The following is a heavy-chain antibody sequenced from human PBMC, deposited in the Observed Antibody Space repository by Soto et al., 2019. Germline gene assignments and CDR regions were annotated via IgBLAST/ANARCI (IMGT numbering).Heavy chain of an antibody. CDR1: GFTFSSYS. V-gene: IGHV3-48*02. D-gene: IGHD4-17*01. CDR3: ACGKDYAEGGY. J-gene: IGHJ4*02. Sequence: EVQLVESGGGLVQPGGSLRLSCAASGFTFSSYSMNWVRQAPGKGLEWVSYISSSSSTIYYADSVKGRFTISRDNAKNPLYMQMNSLRDEDTPVYYCACGKDYAEGGYWGQGTLVTVSS. CDR2: ISSSSSTI.